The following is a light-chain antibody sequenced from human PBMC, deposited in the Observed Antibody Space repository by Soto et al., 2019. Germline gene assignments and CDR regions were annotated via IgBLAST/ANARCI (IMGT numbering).Light chain of an antibody. CDR1: NIGSES. CDR3: QVWDSSSDHVV. J-gene: IGLJ2*01. CDR2: DDG. Sequence: SYELTQPPSVSVAPGQTARITCGGNNIGSESVHWYQQKPGQAPVLVVYDDGDRPSGIPERFSGSNSGNTATLTISRVEAGDEADYFCQVWDSSSDHVVFGGGTKVTVL. V-gene: IGLV3-21*02.